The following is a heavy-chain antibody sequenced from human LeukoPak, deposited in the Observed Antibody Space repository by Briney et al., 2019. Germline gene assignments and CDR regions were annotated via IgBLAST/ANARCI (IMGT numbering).Heavy chain of an antibody. V-gene: IGHV4-59*08. CDR1: GGSISSYY. CDR3: ARARSMVRGVISHFDY. J-gene: IGHJ4*02. D-gene: IGHD3-10*01. CDR2: IYYSGST. Sequence: SETLSLTCTVSGGSISSYYWSWTRQPPGKGLEWIGYIYYSGSTNYNPSLKSRVTISVDTSKNQFSLKLSSVTAADTAVYYCARARSMVRGVISHFDYWGQGTLVTVSS.